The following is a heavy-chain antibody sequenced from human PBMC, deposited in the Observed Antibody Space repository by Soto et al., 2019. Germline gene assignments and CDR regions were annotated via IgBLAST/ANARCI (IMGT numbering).Heavy chain of an antibody. V-gene: IGHV3-30*03. Sequence: GGSLRLSCAASGFNFGVFGMHWVRQAPGKGLEWLSVLSYEGSEEYYADSVRGRFTISRDNSKNTLFLQMDSLRVDDTGVYYCALTRRSSLLEVAGPGFEYWGQGTFVTVSS. D-gene: IGHD6-19*01. CDR3: ALTRRSSLLEVAGPGFEY. CDR2: LSYEGSEE. CDR1: GFNFGVFG. J-gene: IGHJ4*02.